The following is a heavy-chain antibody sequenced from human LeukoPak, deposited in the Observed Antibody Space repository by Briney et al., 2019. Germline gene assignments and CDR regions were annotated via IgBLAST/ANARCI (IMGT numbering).Heavy chain of an antibody. CDR3: ARDSGTSDIPWGNWFDP. CDR1: GGSISSYY. CDR2: IYYSGST. D-gene: IGHD2-2*01. Sequence: PSETLSLTCTVSGGSISSYYWSWIRQPPGKGLERIGYIYYSGSTNYNPSLKSRVTISVHTSKNQFSLKLSSVTAAGTAVYYCARDSGTSDIPWGNWFDPWGQGTLVTVSS. V-gene: IGHV4-59*01. J-gene: IGHJ5*02.